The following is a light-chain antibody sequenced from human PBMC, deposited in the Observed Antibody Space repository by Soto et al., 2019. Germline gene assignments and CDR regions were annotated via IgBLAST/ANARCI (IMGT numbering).Light chain of an antibody. V-gene: IGLV1-47*01. CDR1: SSNFGSNY. CDR2: RNN. Sequence: QSVLTQPPSASETPGQRVTISCSGSSSNFGSNYVYWYQQFPGTAPKVLIYRNNQRPSGVPDRFSGSKSGTSASLAISGLRSEDEADYYCAAWDDSLSGPLFGTGTKVTVL. CDR3: AAWDDSLSGPL. J-gene: IGLJ1*01.